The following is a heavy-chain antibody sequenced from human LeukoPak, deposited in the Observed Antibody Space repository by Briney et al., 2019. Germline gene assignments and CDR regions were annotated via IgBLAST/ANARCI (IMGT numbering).Heavy chain of an antibody. V-gene: IGHV3-53*01. D-gene: IGHD6-19*01. CDR2: IYSGGST. CDR1: GFTVSSNY. CDR3: ARSSISVAGYFDY. Sequence: GGSLRLSCAASGFTVSSNYMSWVRQAPGKGLEWVSVIYSGGSTYYADSVKGRFTISRDNSKNTLYLQMNSLRAEDTAVYYCARSSISVAGYFDYWGQGTLVTVSS. J-gene: IGHJ4*02.